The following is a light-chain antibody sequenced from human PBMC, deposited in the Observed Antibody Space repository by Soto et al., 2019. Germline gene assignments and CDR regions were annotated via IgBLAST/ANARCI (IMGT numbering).Light chain of an antibody. J-gene: IGKJ1*01. CDR2: GAS. V-gene: IGKV3D-15*01. CDR1: QSVSSN. CDR3: QQYSNSPRT. Sequence: EIVMTQSTATLSVSPGERATLSCRASQSVSSNLAWYQQKPGQAPRLLIYGASTRASGIPARFSGSGSGTDFTLTISRLEPEDFAVYYCQQYSNSPRTFGQGTKVDIK.